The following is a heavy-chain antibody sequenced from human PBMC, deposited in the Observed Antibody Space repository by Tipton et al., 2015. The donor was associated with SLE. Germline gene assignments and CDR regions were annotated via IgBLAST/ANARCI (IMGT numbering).Heavy chain of an antibody. CDR3: ARAKWEPDY. CDR2: MNPTHSNT. Sequence: QLVQSGAEVKKPGASVKVSCKPSGYTFTDYNINWVRQATGQGLEWMGWMNPTHSNTGYEQKFQGRLTMTMDTSISTAYMELSDLTSEDTAVYYCARAKWEPDYWGQGSLVAVSS. CDR1: GYTFTDYN. V-gene: IGHV1-8*01. J-gene: IGHJ4*02. D-gene: IGHD1-26*01.